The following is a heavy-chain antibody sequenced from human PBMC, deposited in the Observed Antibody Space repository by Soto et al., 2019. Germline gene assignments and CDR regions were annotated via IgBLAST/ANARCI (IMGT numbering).Heavy chain of an antibody. J-gene: IGHJ4*02. D-gene: IGHD1-1*01. CDR1: GFTFSSFD. V-gene: IGHV3-13*01. CDR3: ARGTHGRPLDF. Sequence: GWSLRLSCVASGFTFSSFDMHWVRQPSGEGLEWVSTIGTTGDTYSPVSLQGRFTVSRDSAKNSFYLQMNSLRAGDTAVYYCARGTHGRPLDFWGQGTTVTVSS. CDR2: IGTTGDT.